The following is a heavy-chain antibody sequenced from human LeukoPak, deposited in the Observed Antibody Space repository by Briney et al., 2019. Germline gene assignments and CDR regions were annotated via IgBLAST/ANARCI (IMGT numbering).Heavy chain of an antibody. CDR3: ARHCSSTSCYGYYFDY. CDR1: GYSFTSYW. CDR2: IYPGDSDT. Sequence: GESLKISCKGSGYSFTSYWIGWVRQMPGKGLEWMGIIYPGDSDTRYSPSFQGQVTISADKSISTAYLQWSSLKASDTAMYYCARHCSSTSCYGYYFDYWGQGTRVTVSS. D-gene: IGHD2-2*01. V-gene: IGHV5-51*01. J-gene: IGHJ4*02.